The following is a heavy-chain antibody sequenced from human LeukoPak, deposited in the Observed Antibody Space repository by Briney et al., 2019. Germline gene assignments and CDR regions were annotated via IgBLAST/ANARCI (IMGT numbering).Heavy chain of an antibody. Sequence: ETLSLTCTVSGGSISSSSYYWGWVRQPPGKGLEWVSVIYSGGTTYYADSVKGRFTISRDNSKNTLYLQMNSLRGEDTAVYYCARVLSVSYCDSWGQGTLVTVSS. V-gene: IGHV3-53*01. CDR1: GGSISSSSYY. J-gene: IGHJ4*02. CDR2: IYSGGTT. CDR3: ARVLSVSYCDS. D-gene: IGHD2/OR15-2a*01.